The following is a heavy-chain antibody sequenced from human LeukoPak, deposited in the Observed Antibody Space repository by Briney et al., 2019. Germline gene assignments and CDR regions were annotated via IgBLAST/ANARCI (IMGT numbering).Heavy chain of an antibody. CDR2: ISGSGGST. V-gene: IGHV3-23*01. CDR1: GFTFSSYA. Sequence: GGSLRLSCAASGFTFSSYAMSWVRQAPGKGLEWVSAISGSGGSTYYADSVKGRFTISRDNAKNSLYLQMNSLRAEDTAVYYCARDLKLYYDSSGYYGFDYWGQGTLVTVSS. CDR3: ARDLKLYYDSSGYYGFDY. J-gene: IGHJ4*02. D-gene: IGHD3-22*01.